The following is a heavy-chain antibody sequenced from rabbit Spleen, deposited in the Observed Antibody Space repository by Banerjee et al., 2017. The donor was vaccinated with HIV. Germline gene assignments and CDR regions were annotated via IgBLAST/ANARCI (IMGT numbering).Heavy chain of an antibody. CDR2: ISGGSSGFT. CDR1: GFTLSSSYW. V-gene: IGHV1S45*01. CDR3: ARDTSSSFSSYGMDL. D-gene: IGHD1-1*01. J-gene: IGHJ6*01. Sequence: QEQLEESGGDLVKPGASLTLTCTASGFTLSSSYWIWWVRQAPGKGLEWIACISGGSSGFTYFATWAKGRFTCSKTSSTTVTLQMTRLTAADTATYFCARDTSSSFSSYGMDLWGQGTLVTVS.